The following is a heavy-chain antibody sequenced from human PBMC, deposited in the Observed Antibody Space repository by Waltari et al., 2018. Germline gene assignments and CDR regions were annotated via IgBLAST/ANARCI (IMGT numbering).Heavy chain of an antibody. J-gene: IGHJ4*02. Sequence: QVQLVQSGAEVKKPGASVKVSCKASGYTFTSYYMHWVRQAPGQGLEWMGIINPSGGSTSYAQKFQGRVTMTRDTSTSTVYMELSSLRSEDTAVYYCARDYGWADSSGSSYFDYWGQGTLVTVSS. CDR3: ARDYGWADSSGSSYFDY. CDR1: GYTFTSYY. CDR2: INPSGGST. V-gene: IGHV1-46*01. D-gene: IGHD3-22*01.